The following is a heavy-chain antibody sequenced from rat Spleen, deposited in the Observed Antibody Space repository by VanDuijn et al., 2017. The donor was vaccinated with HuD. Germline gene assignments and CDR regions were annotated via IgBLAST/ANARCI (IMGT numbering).Heavy chain of an antibody. J-gene: IGHJ3*01. CDR3: ARAGSAAISLGNWFAY. CDR1: GFSLISYA. CDR2: VSSGGDS. D-gene: IGHD1-2*01. V-gene: IGHV2-6*01. Sequence: QVQLKESGPGLVQSSQTLSLTCTVSGFSLISYAVNWVRQPPGKGLEWIAAVSSGGDSYYNSGLKSRLRISRDISTRQVFLKINSLQTEDTATYYCARAGSAAISLGNWFAYWGQGTLVTVSS.